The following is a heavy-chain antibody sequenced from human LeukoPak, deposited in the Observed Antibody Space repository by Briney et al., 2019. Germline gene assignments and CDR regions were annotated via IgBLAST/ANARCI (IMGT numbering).Heavy chain of an antibody. CDR1: GFTFSSYG. Sequence: GGSLRLXCAASGFTFSSYGMHWVRQAPGKGLEWVAVIWYDGSNKYYADSEEGRFTISRDNSKNTLYLQMNSLGAEDTAVYYCAKSSSIAAAALDYWGQGTLVTVSS. CDR3: AKSSSIAAAALDY. V-gene: IGHV3-33*06. CDR2: IWYDGSNK. D-gene: IGHD6-13*01. J-gene: IGHJ4*02.